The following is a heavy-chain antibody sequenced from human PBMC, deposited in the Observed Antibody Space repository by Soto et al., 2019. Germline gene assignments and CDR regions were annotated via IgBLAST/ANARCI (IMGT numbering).Heavy chain of an antibody. CDR2: IYYSGST. J-gene: IGHJ6*02. CDR1: GGSISSYY. D-gene: IGHD6-6*01. CDR3: ARVGGYSSSHASDYYYYYGMDV. V-gene: IGHV4-59*01. Sequence: SETLSLTCTVSGGSISSYYWSWIRQPPGKGLEWIGYIYYSGSTNYNPSLKSRVTISVDTSKNQFSLKLSSVTAADTAVYYCARVGGYSSSHASDYYYYYGMDVWGQGTTVTVSS.